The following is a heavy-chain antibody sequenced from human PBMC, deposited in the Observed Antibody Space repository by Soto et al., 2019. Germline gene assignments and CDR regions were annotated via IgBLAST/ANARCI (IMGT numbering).Heavy chain of an antibody. V-gene: IGHV1-3*01. CDR3: ARARDIVVVVAATGDAFDI. Sequence: VKVSCKASGYTFTSYAMHWVRQAPGQRLEWMGWINAGNGNTKYSQKFQGRVTITRDTSASTAYMELSSLRSEDTAVYYCARARDIVVVVAATGDAFDIWGQGTMVTVSS. CDR1: GYTFTSYA. D-gene: IGHD2-15*01. J-gene: IGHJ3*02. CDR2: INAGNGNT.